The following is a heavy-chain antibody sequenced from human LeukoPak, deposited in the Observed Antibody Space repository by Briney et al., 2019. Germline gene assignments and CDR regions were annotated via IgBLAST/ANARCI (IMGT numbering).Heavy chain of an antibody. V-gene: IGHV1-2*02. CDR1: GYTFTGYY. D-gene: IGHD3-3*01. J-gene: IGHJ3*02. Sequence: GASVKVSCKASGYTFTGYYMHWVRQAPGQGLEWMGWINPNSGGTNYAQKFQGRVTMTRDTSISTAYMELSRLRSDDTAVYYCARGGRYDFWSGSKGGSKAFDIWGQGTMVTVSS. CDR2: INPNSGGT. CDR3: ARGGRYDFWSGSKGGSKAFDI.